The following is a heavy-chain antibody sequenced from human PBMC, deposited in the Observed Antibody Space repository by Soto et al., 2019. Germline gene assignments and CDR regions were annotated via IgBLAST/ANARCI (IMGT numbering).Heavy chain of an antibody. CDR3: AKAPTASAPFLF. Sequence: QVQLVQSGTEMKRPGSSVKVSCETSGGTFTNSTFNWVRQAPGQGLEWMGWIIPVLNITNYAQKFQGRINVAADKSTSTAYLELSSLRSADTAIYFCAKAPTASAPFLFWGQGTLVTVSS. V-gene: IGHV1-69*02. D-gene: IGHD2-21*01. CDR1: GGTFTNST. J-gene: IGHJ4*02. CDR2: IIPVLNIT.